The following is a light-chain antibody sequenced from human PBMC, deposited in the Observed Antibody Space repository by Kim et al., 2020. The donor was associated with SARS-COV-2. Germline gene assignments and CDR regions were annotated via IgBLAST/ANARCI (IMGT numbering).Light chain of an antibody. CDR3: TAWDDNRTGPV. V-gene: IGLV1-47*02. Sequence: QSVLTQPPSVSGTPGQRVTISCSGSSSNFGYNYVQWLQQVPGAAPKLLIYRDNQRPSGVPDRFSGSKSGTSASLTISGLRSEDEAVYYCTAWDDNRTGPVFGGGTQLTVL. J-gene: IGLJ2*01. CDR2: RDN. CDR1: SSNFGYNY.